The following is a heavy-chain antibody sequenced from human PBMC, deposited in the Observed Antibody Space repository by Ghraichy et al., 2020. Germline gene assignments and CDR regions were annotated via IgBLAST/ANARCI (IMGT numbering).Heavy chain of an antibody. V-gene: IGHV4-39*01. Sequence: SETLSLTCTVSGGSISSSSYYWGWIRQPPGKGLEWIGSIYYSGSTYYNPSLKSRVTISVDTSKNQFSLKLSSVTAADTAVYYCARPASYGHLYYFDYWGQGTLVTVSS. D-gene: IGHD4-17*01. CDR3: ARPASYGHLYYFDY. J-gene: IGHJ4*02. CDR2: IYYSGST. CDR1: GGSISSSSYY.